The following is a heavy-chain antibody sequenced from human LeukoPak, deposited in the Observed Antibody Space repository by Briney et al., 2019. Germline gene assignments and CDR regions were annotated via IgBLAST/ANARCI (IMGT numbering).Heavy chain of an antibody. CDR3: AREGIAAPFFDY. V-gene: IGHV3-21*01. Sequence: GGSLRLSCSASGFTFSSYSMNWVRQAPGKGLEWVSSISSSSSYIYYADSVKGRFTISRDNAENSLYLQMNSLRAEDTAVYYCAREGIAAPFFDYWGQGTFVTVSS. CDR1: GFTFSSYS. D-gene: IGHD6-6*01. J-gene: IGHJ4*02. CDR2: ISSSSSYI.